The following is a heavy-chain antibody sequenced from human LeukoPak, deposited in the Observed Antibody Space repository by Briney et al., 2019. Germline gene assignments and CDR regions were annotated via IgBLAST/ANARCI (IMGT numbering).Heavy chain of an antibody. J-gene: IGHJ4*02. Sequence: PGGSLRLSCAASGFTFSSYAMSWVRQAPGKGLEWVSAISGSGGSTYYADSVKGRFTISRDNAKNTLYLQMNSLRVEDTAVYYCARARITFYYDSNGPYFDYWGQGNLVTVSS. D-gene: IGHD3-22*01. CDR1: GFTFSSYA. CDR3: ARARITFYYDSNGPYFDY. V-gene: IGHV3-23*01. CDR2: ISGSGGST.